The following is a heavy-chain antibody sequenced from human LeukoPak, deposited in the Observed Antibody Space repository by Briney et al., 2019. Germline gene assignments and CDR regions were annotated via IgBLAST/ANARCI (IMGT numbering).Heavy chain of an antibody. V-gene: IGHV3-30-3*01. CDR1: GFTFRNYV. D-gene: IGHD3-10*01. CDR3: AGEGYYGSGSPPSLYFDY. Sequence: PGGSLRLSCAASGFTFRNYVIHWVRQAPGKGLEWVAVTSSDLNVKLYAGSVKGRFTISRDNSRSTLYLQMNSLRPEDTAIYYCAGEGYYGSGSPPSLYFDYWGQGTLVTVSS. CDR2: TSSDLNVK. J-gene: IGHJ4*02.